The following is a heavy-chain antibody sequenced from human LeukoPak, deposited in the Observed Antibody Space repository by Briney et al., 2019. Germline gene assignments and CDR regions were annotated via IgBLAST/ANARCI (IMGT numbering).Heavy chain of an antibody. Sequence: ASVKVSCKASGYTFTGYYMHWVRQAPGQGLEWMGWINPNSGGTNYAQKFQGWFTMTRDTSISTAYMELSRLRSDDTAVYYCARGEAARPGGYYFDYWGQGTLVTVSS. CDR2: INPNSGGT. J-gene: IGHJ4*02. D-gene: IGHD6-6*01. CDR1: GYTFTGYY. V-gene: IGHV1-2*04. CDR3: ARGEAARPGGYYFDY.